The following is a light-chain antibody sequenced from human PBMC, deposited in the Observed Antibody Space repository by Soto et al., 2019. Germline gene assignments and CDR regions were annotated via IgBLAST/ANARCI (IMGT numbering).Light chain of an antibody. Sequence: DIQMTQSPSSLSASVGDRVTITCRASQSISSYLNWYQQKPGKAPKLLIYAASSLQSGVPSRFSGSGSGTDFTLTISSLQPEEFATYYCQHRYSTPLTFGQGTKVEIK. CDR1: QSISSY. CDR3: QHRYSTPLT. J-gene: IGKJ1*01. V-gene: IGKV1-39*01. CDR2: AAS.